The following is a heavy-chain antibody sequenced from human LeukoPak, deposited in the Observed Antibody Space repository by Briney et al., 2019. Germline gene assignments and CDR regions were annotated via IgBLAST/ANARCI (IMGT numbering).Heavy chain of an antibody. CDR1: GGSISSGSYY. CDR2: IYISGST. Sequence: PSETLSLTCTVSGGSISSGSYYWTWIRQPAGKGLEWIGRIYISGSTNYNPSLRSRVTISVDTSKNQFSLKLSSVTAADTAVYYCARWDGYNYFGFDYWGQGTLVTVSS. D-gene: IGHD5-24*01. J-gene: IGHJ4*02. CDR3: ARWDGYNYFGFDY. V-gene: IGHV4-61*02.